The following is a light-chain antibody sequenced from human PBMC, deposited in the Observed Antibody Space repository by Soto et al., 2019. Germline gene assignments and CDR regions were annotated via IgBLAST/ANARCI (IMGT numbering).Light chain of an antibody. CDR2: AAS. CDR1: QCIYTH. Sequence: DIQMTQSPSSLSASVGDRVTITCRASQCIYTHLAWYQQKPGNAPKLLIYAASTLQSGVPSRFSASGSGTDFILTISALQSEDVGTYFCQTYDKAPWTFGPGTRV. CDR3: QTYDKAPWT. V-gene: IGKV1-27*01. J-gene: IGKJ1*01.